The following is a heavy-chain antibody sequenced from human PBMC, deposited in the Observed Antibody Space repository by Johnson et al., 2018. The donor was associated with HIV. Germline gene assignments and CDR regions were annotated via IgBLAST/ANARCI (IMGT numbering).Heavy chain of an antibody. Sequence: VQLEESGGALVQPGGSLRLSCAASGFTFSNAWMSWVRQAPGKGLEWVANIKQDGSEKYYVDSVKGRFTISRDNAKNSLYLQMNSLRAEDTAVYYCARDAVVGGATSGGPSVSAFDIRGKGTIGTAS. CDR3: ARDAVVGGATSGGPSVSAFDI. J-gene: IGHJ3*02. CDR2: IKQDGSEK. D-gene: IGHD1-26*01. CDR1: GFTFSNAW. V-gene: IGHV3-7*01.